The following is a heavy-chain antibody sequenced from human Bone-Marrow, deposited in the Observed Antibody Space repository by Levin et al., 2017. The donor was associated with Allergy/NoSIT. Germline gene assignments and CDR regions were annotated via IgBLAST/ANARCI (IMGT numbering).Heavy chain of an antibody. Sequence: GESLKISCKNSGYTFTSFGISWVRQAPGQGLEWLGWITSYNGNTKYSQKLQGRVTMTRDTSTSTAYMELRNLTSDDAAVYYCARDRANPYYFDYWGQGTLVTVSS. CDR1: GYTFTSFG. CDR2: ITSYNGNT. V-gene: IGHV1-18*04. D-gene: IGHD1-14*01. J-gene: IGHJ4*02. CDR3: ARDRANPYYFDY.